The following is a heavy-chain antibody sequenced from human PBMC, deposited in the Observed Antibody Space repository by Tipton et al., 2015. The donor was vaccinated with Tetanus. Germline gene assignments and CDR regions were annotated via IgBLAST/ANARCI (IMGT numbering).Heavy chain of an antibody. CDR1: GYTFTKYG. J-gene: IGHJ4*02. V-gene: IGHV1-18*01. CDR2: NSGKNDDT. CDR3: ARLVKQWLVPEDC. Sequence: QSGPEVKQPGASVKVSCKASGYTFTKYGINWVRQVPGQGLEWMGWNSGKNDDTNYARRFQGRVTMTTDTSTNTAYLELRSLRSDDTGVYFCARLVKQWLVPEDCWGQGTLVTVSS. D-gene: IGHD6-19*01.